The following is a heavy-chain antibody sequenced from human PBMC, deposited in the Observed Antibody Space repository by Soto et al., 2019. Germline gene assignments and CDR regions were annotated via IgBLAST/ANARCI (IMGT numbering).Heavy chain of an antibody. CDR3: ARDGYYYDSRGRLYYYYGMDV. CDR2: IYYSGST. CDR1: GGSISSYY. D-gene: IGHD3-22*01. V-gene: IGHV4-59*01. Sequence: SETLSLTCTVSGGSISSYYWSWIRQPPGKGLEWIGYIYYSGSTNYNPSLKSRVTISVDTSKNQFSLKLSSVTAADTAVYYCARDGYYYDSRGRLYYYYGMDVWGQGTTVTGSS. J-gene: IGHJ6*02.